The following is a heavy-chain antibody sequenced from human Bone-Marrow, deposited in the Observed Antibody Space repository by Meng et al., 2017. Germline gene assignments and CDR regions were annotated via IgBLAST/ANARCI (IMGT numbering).Heavy chain of an antibody. J-gene: IGHJ4*02. CDR1: GYTFTSYA. CDR2: INAGNGNT. Sequence: ASVKVSCKASGYTFTSYAMHWVRQAPGQRLEWMGWINAGNGNTKYSQKFQGRVTITRDTSTSTAYMELRSLRSDDTAVYYCARTDSIAAAGTRTKPKYYFDYWGQGTLVTVSS. V-gene: IGHV1-3*01. CDR3: ARTDSIAAAGTRTKPKYYFDY. D-gene: IGHD6-13*01.